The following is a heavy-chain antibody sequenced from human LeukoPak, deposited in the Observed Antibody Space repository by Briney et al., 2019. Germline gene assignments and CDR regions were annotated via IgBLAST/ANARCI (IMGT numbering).Heavy chain of an antibody. CDR1: GFTFSSYG. V-gene: IGHV3-33*01. CDR2: IWYDGSNK. CDR3: ARDLRVAAAGSRYYGMDV. Sequence: AGGSLRLSCAASGFTFSSYGMHWVRQAPGKGLEWVAVIWYDGSNKYYADSVKGRFTISRDNSKNTLYLQMNSLRAEDTAVYYCARDLRVAAAGSRYYGMDVWGQGTTVAVSS. D-gene: IGHD6-13*01. J-gene: IGHJ6*02.